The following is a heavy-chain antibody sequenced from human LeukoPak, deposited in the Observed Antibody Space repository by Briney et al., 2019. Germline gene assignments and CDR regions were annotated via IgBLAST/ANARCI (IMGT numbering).Heavy chain of an antibody. CDR2: ISGSGGST. V-gene: IGHV3-23*01. D-gene: IGHD3-9*01. Sequence: PGGSLRLSCAASGFTFRNYWMSWVRQAPGKGLEWVSAISGSGGSTYYADSVKGRFTISRDNSKNTLYLQMNSLRAEDTAVYYCAKDLAIRYFDWWGQGTLVTVSS. J-gene: IGHJ4*02. CDR3: AKDLAIRYFDW. CDR1: GFTFRNYW.